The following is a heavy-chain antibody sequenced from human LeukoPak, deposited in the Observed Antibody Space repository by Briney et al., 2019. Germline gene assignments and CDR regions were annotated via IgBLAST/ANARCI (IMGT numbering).Heavy chain of an antibody. V-gene: IGHV4-38-2*01. CDR3: ARAGWIITSGIDY. D-gene: IGHD3-10*01. CDR2: IYHTGST. Sequence: KASETLSLTCGVSGYSISRGYYWAWIRQPPGKGLEWIGTIYHTGSTYYTPSLGSRVTISVDTSKNEFSLNLNSVTAADTAVYYCARAGWIITSGIDYWSQGALVTVSS. J-gene: IGHJ4*02. CDR1: GYSISRGYY.